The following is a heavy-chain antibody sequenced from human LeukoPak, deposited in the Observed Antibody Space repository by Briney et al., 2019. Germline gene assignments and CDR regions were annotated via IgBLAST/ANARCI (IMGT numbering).Heavy chain of an antibody. Sequence: SVTVSFKAAVYTGTCSGIYWGRIPHPPGKGWEWIVDINHSGSNNYNPSLESRITISVDTSKNQFSLKLSSVTGADTAVYYCARGRRGYSGYRSRRYYFDYWGQGTLVTVSS. J-gene: IGHJ4*02. CDR2: INHSGSN. V-gene: IGHV4-34*01. D-gene: IGHD5-12*01. CDR1: TGTCSGIY. CDR3: ARGRRGYSGYRSRRYYFDY.